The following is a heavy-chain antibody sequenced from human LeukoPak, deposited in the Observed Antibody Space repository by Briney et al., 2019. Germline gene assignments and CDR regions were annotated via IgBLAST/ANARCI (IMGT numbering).Heavy chain of an antibody. J-gene: IGHJ4*02. Sequence: GGSLRLSCAASGFTFSSYAMSWVRQAPGKGLEWVSGISGSGDNTYYADSVKGRFTISRDNSRNTLYVQVNSLGTEGTAAYYCAKGSYYDSSGSFYFDYWGQGTLVTVSS. V-gene: IGHV3-23*01. CDR1: GFTFSSYA. CDR2: ISGSGDNT. D-gene: IGHD3-22*01. CDR3: AKGSYYDSSGSFYFDY.